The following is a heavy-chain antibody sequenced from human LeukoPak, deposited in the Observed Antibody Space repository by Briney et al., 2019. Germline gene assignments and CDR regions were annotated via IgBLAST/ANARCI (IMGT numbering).Heavy chain of an antibody. J-gene: IGHJ4*02. CDR1: GFSVSSNY. D-gene: IGHD1-14*01. CDR2: FFTNGNT. CDR3: TRGLAPDPGYFDS. V-gene: IGHV3-53*01. Sequence: PGGSLRLSCVVSGFSVSSNYMSWVRQAPGKGLEWVSSFFTNGNTYYADSVKGRFTISRDNSKNTVYLQMNRLRAEDTAVYYCTRGLAPDPGYFDSWGQGTLVTVPS.